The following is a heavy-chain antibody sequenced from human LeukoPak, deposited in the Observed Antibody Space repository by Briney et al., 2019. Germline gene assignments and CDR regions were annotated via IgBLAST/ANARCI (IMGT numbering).Heavy chain of an antibody. J-gene: IGHJ6*03. CDR3: ARELGVSFASYYYYYMDV. Sequence: GGSLRLSCAASGFTFSSYAMSWVRQAPGKGLEWVSTISGSGGSTYYADSVKGRFTISRDNAKNSLYLQMNSLRAEDTAVYYCARELGVSFASYYYYYMDVWGKGTTVTVSS. D-gene: IGHD3-16*01. CDR2: ISGSGGST. CDR1: GFTFSSYA. V-gene: IGHV3-23*01.